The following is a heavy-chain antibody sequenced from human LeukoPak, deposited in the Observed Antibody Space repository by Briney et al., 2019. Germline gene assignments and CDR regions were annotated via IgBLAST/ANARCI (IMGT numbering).Heavy chain of an antibody. V-gene: IGHV3-74*01. Sequence: GGSLRLSCAASGFRFSNSWMYWVRQGPGKGPVWVSRMKTDGTRIEYADSVRGRFTISRDNAKNTLFLQMSSLRVEDTAVYYCARGADHGGSYYPDWGQGTRVTVSS. CDR3: ARGADHGGSYYPD. CDR2: MKTDGTRI. CDR1: GFRFSNSW. J-gene: IGHJ4*02. D-gene: IGHD3-10*01.